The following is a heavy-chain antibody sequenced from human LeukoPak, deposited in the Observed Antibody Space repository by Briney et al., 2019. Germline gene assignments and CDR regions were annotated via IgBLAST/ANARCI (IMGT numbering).Heavy chain of an antibody. Sequence: PGGSLRLSCAASGFTFSSYAMSWVRQAPGKGLEWVSAISGGGGSTYYADSVKGRFTISRDNSKNTLYLQMNSLRAEDTAVYYCAKETKKGKTWIQLWTYFDYWGQGTLVTVSS. J-gene: IGHJ4*02. CDR1: GFTFSSYA. V-gene: IGHV3-23*01. D-gene: IGHD5-18*01. CDR3: AKETKKGKTWIQLWTYFDY. CDR2: ISGGGGST.